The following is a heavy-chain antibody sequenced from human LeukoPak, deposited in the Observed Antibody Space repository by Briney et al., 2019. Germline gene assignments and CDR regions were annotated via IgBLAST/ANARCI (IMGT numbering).Heavy chain of an antibody. CDR2: ISRSATTI. V-gene: IGHV3-48*04. D-gene: IGHD3-22*01. Sequence: GGSLRLSCAASGFTFSSYSMNWVRQAPGKGLEWVSSISRSATTIYYADSVKGRFTISRDNAKNTLNLQMNSLRAEDTAVYYCARDLGQYYDTSDNWFDPWGQGTLVTVSS. CDR3: ARDLGQYYDTSDNWFDP. CDR1: GFTFSSYS. J-gene: IGHJ5*02.